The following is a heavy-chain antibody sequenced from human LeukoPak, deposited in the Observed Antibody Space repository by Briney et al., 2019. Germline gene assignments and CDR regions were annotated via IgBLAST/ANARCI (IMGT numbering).Heavy chain of an antibody. V-gene: IGHV4-4*07. CDR3: VRDVGGSGWFDS. D-gene: IGHD1-26*01. Sequence: SETLSLTCTVSGDSIRNYYCSWIRQPAGQGLEWIGRIYSTGTTNYNPSLKSRVTMPVDTSTKQFSLRLSSVTAADTAVYYCVRDVGGSGWFDSWGQGTLVTVSS. CDR1: GDSIRNYY. CDR2: IYSTGTT. J-gene: IGHJ5*01.